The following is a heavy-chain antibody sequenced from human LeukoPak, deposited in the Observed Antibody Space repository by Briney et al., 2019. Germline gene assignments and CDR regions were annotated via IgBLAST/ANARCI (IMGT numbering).Heavy chain of an antibody. V-gene: IGHV3-30*04. CDR2: ISYDGSNK. Sequence: PGGSLRLSCAASGFTFSSYAMHWVRQAPGKGLEWVAVISYDGSNKYYADSVKGRFTISRDNSKNTLYLQMNSLRAEDTAVYYCARDFENAFDIWGQGTMVTVSS. J-gene: IGHJ3*02. CDR3: ARDFENAFDI. CDR1: GFTFSSYA.